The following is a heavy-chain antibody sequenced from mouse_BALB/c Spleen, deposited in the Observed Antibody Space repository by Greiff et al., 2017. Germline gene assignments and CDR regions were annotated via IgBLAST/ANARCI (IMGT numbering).Heavy chain of an antibody. V-gene: IGHV5-6-5*01. CDR2: ISSGGST. CDR3: AREDYGSFDY. D-gene: IGHD1-2*01. CDR1: GFTFSSYA. J-gene: IGHJ2*01. Sequence: EVKVVESGGGLVKPGGSLKLSCAASGFTFSSYAMSWVRQTPEKRLEWVASISSGGSTYYPDSVKGRFTISRDNARNILYLQMSSLRSEDTAMYYCAREDYGSFDYWGQGTTLTVSS.